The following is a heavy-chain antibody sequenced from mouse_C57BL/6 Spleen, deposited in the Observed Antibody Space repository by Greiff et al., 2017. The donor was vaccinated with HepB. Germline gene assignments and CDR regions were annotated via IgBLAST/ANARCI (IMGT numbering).Heavy chain of an antibody. D-gene: IGHD1-2*01. CDR3: ARGGLKRLCYYAMDY. CDR1: GYAFSSYW. Sequence: QVQLQQSGAELVKPGASVKISCKASGYAFSSYWMNWVKQRPGKGLEWIGQIYPGDGDTNYNGKFKGKATLTADKSSSTAYMQLSSLTSEDSAVYFCARGGLKRLCYYAMDYGGQGTSVTVCS. CDR2: IYPGDGDT. V-gene: IGHV1-80*01. J-gene: IGHJ4*01.